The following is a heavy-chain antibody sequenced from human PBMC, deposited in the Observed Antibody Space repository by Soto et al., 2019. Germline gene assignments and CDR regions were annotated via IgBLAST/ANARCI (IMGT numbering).Heavy chain of an antibody. D-gene: IGHD3-3*01. CDR2: IYYSGST. V-gene: IGHV4-59*01. CDR3: ARSPTGLRFLEWLSSPDYGMDV. J-gene: IGHJ6*02. Sequence: PSETLSLTCTVSGGSISSYYWSWIRQPPGKGLEWIGYIYYSGSTNYNPSLKSRVTISVDTSKNQFSLKLSSVTAADTAVYYCARSPTGLRFLEWLSSPDYGMDVWGQGTTVTVSS. CDR1: GGSISSYY.